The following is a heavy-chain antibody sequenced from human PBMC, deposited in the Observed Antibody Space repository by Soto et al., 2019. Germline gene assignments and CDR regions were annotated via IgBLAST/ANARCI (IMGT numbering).Heavy chain of an antibody. D-gene: IGHD2-15*01. Sequence: ASVKVSCKASGYTFTGYYMHWVRQAPGQGLEWMGWINPNSGGTNYAQKFQGWVTMTRDRSISTAYMELSRLRSDDTAVYYCARGYCSGGSCYSAYYYYYGMDVWGQGTTVTVSS. CDR2: INPNSGGT. J-gene: IGHJ6*02. CDR3: ARGYCSGGSCYSAYYYYYGMDV. CDR1: GYTFTGYY. V-gene: IGHV1-2*04.